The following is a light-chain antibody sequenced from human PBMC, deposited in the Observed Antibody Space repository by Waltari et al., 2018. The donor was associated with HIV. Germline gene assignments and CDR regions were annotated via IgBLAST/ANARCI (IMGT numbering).Light chain of an antibody. CDR1: SSNIGSHY. CDR2: RNH. Sequence: SVLTQPPSASGTPGQRVTISCSGSSSNIGSHYVFWYQQLPGTAPKLLMHRNHQRPAGVPDRFAYSTSSTPASLAISGLRSEDEADYYCATWDDSLSGVLFGGGTKLTVL. J-gene: IGLJ2*01. V-gene: IGLV1-47*01. CDR3: ATWDDSLSGVL.